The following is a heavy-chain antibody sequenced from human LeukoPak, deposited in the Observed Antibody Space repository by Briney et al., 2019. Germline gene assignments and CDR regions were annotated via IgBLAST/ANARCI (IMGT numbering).Heavy chain of an antibody. V-gene: IGHV3-7*01. CDR2: IKQDESEK. D-gene: IGHD1-1*01. Sequence: RSLRLSCAASGFTFSCYWMSWVRQAPGKGLEWVANIKQDESEKYYVESLKGRFTISRDNAKNSLYLQMNSLRAEDTAVYYCARDKIEGPTKLDYWGQGILVTVSS. CDR1: GFTFSCYW. J-gene: IGHJ4*02. CDR3: ARDKIEGPTKLDY.